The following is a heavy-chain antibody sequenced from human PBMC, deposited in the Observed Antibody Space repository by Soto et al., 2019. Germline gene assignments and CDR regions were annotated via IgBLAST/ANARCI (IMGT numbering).Heavy chain of an antibody. CDR1: GGTFNTYA. J-gene: IGHJ4*02. D-gene: IGHD3-10*01. CDR2: ISPMFGAA. V-gene: IGHV1-69*19. CDR3: AREVQVHTPAFVY. Sequence: QVQLVQSGAEMKKPGSSVKVSCQSSGGTFNTYAMNWVRQAPGQGPEWMGDISPMFGAANYAAKFQGRVTITADVSTGKSYMQLSSLTSEDTALYFCAREVQVHTPAFVYWGQGTLVTVSS.